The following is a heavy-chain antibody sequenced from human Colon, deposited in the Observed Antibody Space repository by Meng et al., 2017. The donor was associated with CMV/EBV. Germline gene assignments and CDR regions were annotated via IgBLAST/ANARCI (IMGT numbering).Heavy chain of an antibody. D-gene: IGHD3-10*01. J-gene: IGHJ4*02. CDR3: ARNARGSGY. CDR1: GFKFNEFY. V-gene: IGHV3-7*01. Sequence: GESLKISCAASGFKFNEFYMGWIRQAPGKGLEWVANIKQDGSEKYYVDSVKGRFTISRDNAKNSLFLQMNSLRAEDTAMYYCARNARGSGYWGQGTLVTVSS. CDR2: IKQDGSEK.